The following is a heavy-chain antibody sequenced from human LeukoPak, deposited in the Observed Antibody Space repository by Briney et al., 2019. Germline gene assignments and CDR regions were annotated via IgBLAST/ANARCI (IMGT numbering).Heavy chain of an antibody. J-gene: IGHJ6*03. CDR1: GFTYSSYS. CDR2: ISSTSTTI. D-gene: IGHD4-17*01. Sequence: GGPVRLLCAASGFTYSSYSMMWLRQPPGRGLEGVSYISSTSTTIYYADSVKGRFTISKDNAKNSLYLQMNSVRADDTAVYYCARGATVWARMDVWGTGTTVTVSS. V-gene: IGHV3-48*04. CDR3: ARGATVWARMDV.